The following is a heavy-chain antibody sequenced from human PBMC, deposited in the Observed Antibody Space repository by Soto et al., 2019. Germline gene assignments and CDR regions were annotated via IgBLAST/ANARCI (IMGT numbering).Heavy chain of an antibody. Sequence: GGSLRLSCAASGFTFSSYGMHWVRQAPGKGLEWVAVIWYDGSNKYYADSVKGRFTISRDNSKNTLYLQMNSLRAEDTAVYYCARESQKDYDFWSGNTYYFDYWGQGTLVTVSS. CDR3: ARESQKDYDFWSGNTYYFDY. CDR2: IWYDGSNK. V-gene: IGHV3-33*01. D-gene: IGHD3-3*01. J-gene: IGHJ4*02. CDR1: GFTFSSYG.